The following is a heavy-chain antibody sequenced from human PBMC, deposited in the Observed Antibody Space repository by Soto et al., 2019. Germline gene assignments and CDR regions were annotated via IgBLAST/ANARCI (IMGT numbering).Heavy chain of an antibody. J-gene: IGHJ4*02. CDR3: VRGGGGGLFEH. CDR1: GFPFNDYY. CDR2: ISPKSTFR. D-gene: IGHD2-21*01. Sequence: WGSLRLSCATSGFPFNDYYMTWIRQAPGKGLEWLSHISPKSTFRNYADSVKGRFTISRDNTESSLFLQMNSLGVDDTAVYSCVRGGGGGLFEHWGQGVLVTVSS. V-gene: IGHV3-11*06.